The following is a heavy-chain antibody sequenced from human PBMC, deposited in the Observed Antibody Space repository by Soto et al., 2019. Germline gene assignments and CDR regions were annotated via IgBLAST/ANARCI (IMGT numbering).Heavy chain of an antibody. CDR1: GYNFINYW. Sequence: GESLQISCRGSGYNFINYWISGVRQMPGKGLEWMGRIDPSDFYVNYNPSFQGHVTISADKSVSTVYLHWSTLKASDTAIYYCATTSSYLTIDYSPLPLDAFYIRGRGTPVTGSS. D-gene: IGHD3-10*01. J-gene: IGHJ4*03. CDR3: ATTSSYLTIDYSPLPLDAFYI. V-gene: IGHV5-10-1*01. CDR2: IDPSDFYV.